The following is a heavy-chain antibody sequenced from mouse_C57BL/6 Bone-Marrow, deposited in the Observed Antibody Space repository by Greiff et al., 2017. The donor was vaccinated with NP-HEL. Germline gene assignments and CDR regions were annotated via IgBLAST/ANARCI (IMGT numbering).Heavy chain of an antibody. V-gene: IGHV1-15*01. J-gene: IGHJ2*01. CDR2: IDPETGGT. CDR1: GYTFTDYE. Sequence: QVHVKQSGAELVRPGASVTLSCKASGYTFTDYEMHWVKQTPVHGLEWIGAIDPETGGTAYNQKFKGKAILTADKSSSTAYMELRSLTSEDSAVYYCTRGQTGTRYFDYWGQGTTLTVSS. D-gene: IGHD4-1*01. CDR3: TRGQTGTRYFDY.